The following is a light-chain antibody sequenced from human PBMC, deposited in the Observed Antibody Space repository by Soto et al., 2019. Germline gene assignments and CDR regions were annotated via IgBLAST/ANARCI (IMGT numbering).Light chain of an antibody. CDR2: GAS. CDR3: QHYNNWPRT. CDR1: QSVSSN. V-gene: IGKV3-15*01. J-gene: IGKJ1*01. Sequence: EIVMTQSPATLSVSPGXRXXXXXXASQSVSSNLAWYQQKPGQAPRLLIYGASTRATGIPARFSGSGSGTEFTLTISSLQSEDFAVYYCQHYNNWPRTFGQGTKVEIK.